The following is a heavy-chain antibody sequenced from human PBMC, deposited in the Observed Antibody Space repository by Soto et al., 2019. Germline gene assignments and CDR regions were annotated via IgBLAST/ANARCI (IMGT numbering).Heavy chain of an antibody. J-gene: IGHJ6*03. CDR1: GGSISSYY. D-gene: IGHD6-13*01. CDR3: ARLTHSSSWYYDPYYYYYMDV. Sequence: TSETLSLTCTVSGGSISSYYWSWIRQPPGKGLEWIGYIYYSGSTNYNPSLKSRVTISVDTSKNQFSLKLSSVTAADTAVYYCARLTHSSSWYYDPYYYYYMDVWGKGTTVTVSS. CDR2: IYYSGST. V-gene: IGHV4-59*08.